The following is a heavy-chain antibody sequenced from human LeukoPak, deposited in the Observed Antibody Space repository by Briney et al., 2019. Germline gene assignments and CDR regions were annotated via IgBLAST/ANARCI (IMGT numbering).Heavy chain of an antibody. CDR2: INHSGST. CDR1: GGSFSGYY. J-gene: IGHJ4*02. CDR3: ARAGYGYAPYDFWSGYYTGLDY. Sequence: SETLSLTCAVYGGSFSGYYWSWIRQPPGKGLEWMGEINHSGSTNYNPSLKSRVTISVDTSKNQFSLKLSSVTAADTAVYYCARAGYGYAPYDFWSGYYTGLDYWGQGTLVTVSS. D-gene: IGHD3-3*01. V-gene: IGHV4-34*01.